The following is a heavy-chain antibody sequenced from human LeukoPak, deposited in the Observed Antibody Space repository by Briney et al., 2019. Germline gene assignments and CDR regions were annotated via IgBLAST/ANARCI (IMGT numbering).Heavy chain of an antibody. CDR2: IYSGGST. D-gene: IGHD6-13*01. CDR3: VRAAAGLNYYYMDV. V-gene: IGHV3-53*01. J-gene: IGHJ6*03. Sequence: GSLRLSCAASGFTVSSNYMSWVRQAPGKGLEWVSVIYSGGSTYYADSVKGRFTISRDNSKNTLYLQMNSLRAEDTAVYYCVRAAAGLNYYYMDVWGKGTTVTVSS. CDR1: GFTVSSNY.